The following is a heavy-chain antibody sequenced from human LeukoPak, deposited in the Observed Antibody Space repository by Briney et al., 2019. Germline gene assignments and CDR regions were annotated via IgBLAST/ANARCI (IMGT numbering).Heavy chain of an antibody. CDR1: GFTFSSYS. V-gene: IGHV3-21*01. CDR2: ISSSSSYI. Sequence: GGSLRLSCVASGFTFSSYSMNWVRQAPGKGLEWVSSISSSSSYIYYADSVKGRFTISRDNAKNSLYLQMNSLRAEDTAVYYCARDSLGCSSTSCSDYWGQGTLVTVSS. D-gene: IGHD2-2*01. J-gene: IGHJ4*02. CDR3: ARDSLGCSSTSCSDY.